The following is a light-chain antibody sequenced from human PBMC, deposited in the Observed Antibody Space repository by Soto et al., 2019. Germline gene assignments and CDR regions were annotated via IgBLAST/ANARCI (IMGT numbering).Light chain of an antibody. CDR3: QQFSSYPLT. J-gene: IGKJ4*01. V-gene: IGKV3-20*01. CDR2: DAS. Sequence: EFVLTQSPGTLSLSPGERATLSCRASQTVRNNYLARYQQKPGQAPRLLIYDASSRATGIPDRFSGGGSGTDFTLTISRLESEDFAVYYCQQFSSYPLTFGGGTKVDIK. CDR1: QTVRNNY.